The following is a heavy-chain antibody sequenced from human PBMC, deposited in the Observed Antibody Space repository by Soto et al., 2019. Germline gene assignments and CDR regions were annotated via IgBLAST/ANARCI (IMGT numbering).Heavy chain of an antibody. CDR3: ARGYLTRFMVY. D-gene: IGHD3-10*01. CDR1: GGSFSGYY. Sequence: QVQLQQWGAGLLKPSETLSLTCAVYGGSFSGYYGSWIRQPPGTGLEGIGEINHSGSTNYNPSLKSRVTISVDTSTNQFSLKLSSVTAADTAVYYCARGYLTRFMVYWGQGTLVTVSS. CDR2: INHSGST. V-gene: IGHV4-34*01. J-gene: IGHJ4*02.